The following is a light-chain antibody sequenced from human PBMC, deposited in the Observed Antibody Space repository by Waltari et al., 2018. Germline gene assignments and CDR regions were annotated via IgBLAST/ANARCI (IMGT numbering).Light chain of an antibody. CDR3: CSYTGRGTYV. CDR1: TSDVGSYDL. V-gene: IGLV2-23*02. CDR2: VVF. J-gene: IGLJ1*01. Sequence: QSALTQPASVSGTPGQSITISCSGTTSDVGSYDLVSWYQQHTGEAPNPLICVVFKRPPDTSSRCSGAKSGSTASLTISGLQPEDEADYYCCSYTGRGTYVFGSGTKVTVL.